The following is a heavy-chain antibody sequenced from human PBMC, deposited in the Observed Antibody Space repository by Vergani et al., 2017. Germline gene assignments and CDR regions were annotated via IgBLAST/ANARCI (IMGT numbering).Heavy chain of an antibody. CDR1: GYTFTGYY. D-gene: IGHD2-21*01. CDR2: INPNSVGT. V-gene: IGHV1-2*02. Sequence: QVQLVQSGAEVKKPGASVKVSCKASGYTFTGYYMHWVRQAPGQGLEWMGWINPNSVGTNYAQKFQGRVTMTRDTSISTVYMEMSRLRSDDTAVYYCARERVVGFDYWGQGTLVTVSS. J-gene: IGHJ4*02. CDR3: ARERVVGFDY.